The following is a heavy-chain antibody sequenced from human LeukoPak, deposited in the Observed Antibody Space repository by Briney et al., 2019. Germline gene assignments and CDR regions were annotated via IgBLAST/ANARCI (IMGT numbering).Heavy chain of an antibody. Sequence: PGGSLRLSCAASGFTFSSYAMSWVRQAPGKGLVWVSRINSDGSSTSYADSVKGRFTISRDNAKNTLYLQMNSLRAEDTAVYYCARRGSAAAGDYWGQGTLVTVSS. CDR1: GFTFSSYA. CDR2: INSDGSST. J-gene: IGHJ4*02. D-gene: IGHD6-13*01. V-gene: IGHV3-74*01. CDR3: ARRGSAAAGDY.